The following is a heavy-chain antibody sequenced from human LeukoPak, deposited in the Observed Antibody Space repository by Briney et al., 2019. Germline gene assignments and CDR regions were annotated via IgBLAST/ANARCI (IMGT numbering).Heavy chain of an antibody. CDR2: ITSTGSTM. V-gene: IGHV3-48*03. Sequence: PGGSLRLSCAASGFTFSSYEMNWVRQAPGKGLECVSYITSTGSTMYYADSVKGRFTISRDNAKNSLYLQMNSLRAEDTAVYYCARDRWELRGEFVYWGQGTLVTVSS. D-gene: IGHD1-26*01. CDR3: ARDRWELRGEFVY. J-gene: IGHJ4*02. CDR1: GFTFSSYE.